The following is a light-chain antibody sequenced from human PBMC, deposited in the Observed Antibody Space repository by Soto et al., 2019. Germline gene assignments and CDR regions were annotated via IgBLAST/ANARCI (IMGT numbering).Light chain of an antibody. V-gene: IGLV2-14*03. Sequence: QSALTQPASVSGSPGQSITISCTGTSNDVGGYNFVFWYQQHPTKAPKLIIYDVINRPSGVSNRFSGSKSGNMASLTISGLQAEDEADYYCTSYTSSLTFVFGTGTKVTVL. J-gene: IGLJ1*01. CDR1: SNDVGGYNF. CDR3: TSYTSSLTFV. CDR2: DVI.